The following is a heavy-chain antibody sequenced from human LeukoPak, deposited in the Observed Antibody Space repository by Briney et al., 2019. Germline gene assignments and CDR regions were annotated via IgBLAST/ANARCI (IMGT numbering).Heavy chain of an antibody. CDR2: IYYSGST. J-gene: IGHJ4*02. D-gene: IGHD3-22*01. V-gene: IGHV4-34*01. CDR3: ARRGYYYELDY. Sequence: SETLSLTCAVYGGSLSGYYWSWIRQPPGKGLEWIGSIYYSGSTYYNPSLKSRVTISVDTSKNQFSLKLSSVTATDTAVYYCARRGYYYELDYWGQGTLVTVSS. CDR1: GGSLSGYY.